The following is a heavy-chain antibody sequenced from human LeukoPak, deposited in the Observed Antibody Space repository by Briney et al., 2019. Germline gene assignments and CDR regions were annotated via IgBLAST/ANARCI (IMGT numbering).Heavy chain of an antibody. Sequence: ASVKVSCKASGYTFNSYYIHWVRQAPGQGLEWMGIINPSGGSTSYAQKFQGRVTMTGDTSTSTVYMELSSLRSEDTAVYYCAREKTQIAVAGRGGFDYWGQGTLVTVSS. CDR2: INPSGGST. CDR1: GYTFNSYY. J-gene: IGHJ4*02. CDR3: AREKTQIAVAGRGGFDY. D-gene: IGHD6-19*01. V-gene: IGHV1-46*02.